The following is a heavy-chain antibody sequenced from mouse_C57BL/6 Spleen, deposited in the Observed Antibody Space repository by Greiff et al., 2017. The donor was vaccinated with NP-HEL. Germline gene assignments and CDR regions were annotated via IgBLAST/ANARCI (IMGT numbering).Heavy chain of an antibody. CDR3: ARVGYYLYAMDS. Sequence: QVQLQQSGTELVKPGASVKLSCKASGYTFTSYWMHWVKQRPGQGLEWIGNINPSNGGTKYNEKFKSKATLTVDKSSSTAYMQLSSLTSEDSAVDYCARVGYYLYAMDSWGQGTSVTVSS. J-gene: IGHJ4*01. V-gene: IGHV1-53*01. CDR1: GYTFTSYW. D-gene: IGHD2-3*01. CDR2: INPSNGGT.